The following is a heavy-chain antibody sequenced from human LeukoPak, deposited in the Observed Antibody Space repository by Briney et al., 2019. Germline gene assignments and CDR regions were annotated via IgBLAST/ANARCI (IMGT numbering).Heavy chain of an antibody. CDR1: GFTFSSYT. J-gene: IGHJ4*02. D-gene: IGHD3-22*01. CDR2: ISGHGVST. CDR3: AKDRINTYYYDSSGLAFDY. Sequence: GGSLRLSCAASGFTFSSYTMSWVRQAPGKGPEWVSAISGHGVSTYYADSVKGRFTISRDNSKNTLYLQMNSLRAEDTAVYYCAKDRINTYYYDSSGLAFDYWGQGTLVTVSS. V-gene: IGHV3-23*01.